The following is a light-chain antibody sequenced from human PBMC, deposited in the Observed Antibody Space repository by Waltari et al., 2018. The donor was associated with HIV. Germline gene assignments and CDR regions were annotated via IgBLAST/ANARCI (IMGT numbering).Light chain of an antibody. CDR3: QQYGSSFIFT. CDR2: GAS. V-gene: IGKV3-20*01. Sequence: EIVLTQSPGTLSLSPGERATLSCRANQTVSSSYLAWYQQKPGQAPRLLIYGASSRATGIPDRFSGSGSGTDFTLTISRLEPEDFAVYYCQQYGSSFIFTFGPGTKVDIK. J-gene: IGKJ3*01. CDR1: QTVSSSY.